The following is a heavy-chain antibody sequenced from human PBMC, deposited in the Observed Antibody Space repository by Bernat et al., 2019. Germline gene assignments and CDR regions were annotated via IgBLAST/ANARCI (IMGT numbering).Heavy chain of an antibody. J-gene: IGHJ5*02. Sequence: QVQLVESGGGGVQPGRSLRLSCAASGFTFNNYGMHWVRQAPGKGLEWVAVLWYDGNNKYYADSVKGRFTISRDNSKNTLYLQMNSLRAEDTAVYYCAGGRWSRDSNQGDWFDPWGQGTLVTVSS. CDR2: LWYDGNNK. V-gene: IGHV3-33*01. CDR3: AGGRWSRDSNQGDWFDP. CDR1: GFTFNNYG. D-gene: IGHD4-23*01.